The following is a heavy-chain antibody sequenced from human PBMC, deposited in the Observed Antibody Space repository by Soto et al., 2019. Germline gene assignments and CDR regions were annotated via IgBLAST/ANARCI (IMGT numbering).Heavy chain of an antibody. D-gene: IGHD3-10*01. V-gene: IGHV3-23*01. Sequence: EVQLLESGGGLVQPGGSLRLSCAASGFTFSSYAMSWVRQAPGKGLEWVSAISGSGGSTYYADSVKGRFTISRDNYKNTLYLQMNSLRAEDTAVYYCAKDPGLLWFGELLHHFDYWGQGTLVTVSS. CDR2: ISGSGGST. CDR3: AKDPGLLWFGELLHHFDY. CDR1: GFTFSSYA. J-gene: IGHJ4*02.